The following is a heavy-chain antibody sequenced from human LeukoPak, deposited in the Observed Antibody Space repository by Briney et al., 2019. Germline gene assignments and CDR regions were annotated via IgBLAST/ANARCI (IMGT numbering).Heavy chain of an antibody. V-gene: IGHV4-38-2*02. CDR2: IYHSGST. D-gene: IGHD3-10*01. J-gene: IGHJ6*03. CDR1: GYSISSGYY. CDR3: ARVAGLWFGGYYMDV. Sequence: SETLSLTCTVSGYSISSGYYWGWIRQPPGKGLEWSGSIYHSGSTYYNPPLKSRGTISVDTCQNQFSLKLSSVTAADTAVYYCARVAGLWFGGYYMDVWGKGTTVTVSS.